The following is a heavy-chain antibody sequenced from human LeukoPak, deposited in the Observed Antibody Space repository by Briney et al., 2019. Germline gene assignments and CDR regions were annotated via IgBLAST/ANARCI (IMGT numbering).Heavy chain of an antibody. CDR2: ISWNSGSI. Sequence: PGGSLRLSCAVTGLTFDDYAMHWVRHAPGKGLEWVSGISWNSGSIGYADSVKGRFTISRDNAKNSLYLQMNSLRAEDTALYYCAKDRQGYYYYGMDVWGQGTTVTVSS. CDR3: AKDRQGYYYYGMDV. V-gene: IGHV3-9*01. CDR1: GLTFDDYA. J-gene: IGHJ6*02.